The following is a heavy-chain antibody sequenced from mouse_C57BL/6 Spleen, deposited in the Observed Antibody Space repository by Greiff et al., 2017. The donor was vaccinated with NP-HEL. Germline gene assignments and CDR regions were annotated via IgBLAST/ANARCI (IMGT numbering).Heavy chain of an antibody. D-gene: IGHD1-1*01. CDR2: IDPANGNT. J-gene: IGHJ3*01. V-gene: IGHV14-3*01. CDR1: GFNIKNTY. Sequence: VQLQQSVAELVRPGASVKLSCTASGFNIKNTYMHWVKQRPEQGLEWIGRIDPANGNTKYAPKFQGKATITADTSSNTAYLQLSSLTSDDTSIYYCASTRYYGSSPFAYWGQGTLATVSA. CDR3: ASTRYYGSSPFAY.